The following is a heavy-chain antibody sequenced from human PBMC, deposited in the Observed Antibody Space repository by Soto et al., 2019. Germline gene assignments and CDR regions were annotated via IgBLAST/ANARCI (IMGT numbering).Heavy chain of an antibody. J-gene: IGHJ6*02. D-gene: IGHD3-10*01. CDR1: GGSISSSSYY. Sequence: SETLSLTCTVSGGSISSSSYYWGWIRQPPGKGLEWIGSIYYSGSTYYNPSLKSRVTISVDTSKNQFSLKLSSVTAADTAVYYCATVRGVYYCYGMDVWGQGTTVTVSS. V-gene: IGHV4-39*01. CDR3: ATVRGVYYCYGMDV. CDR2: IYYSGST.